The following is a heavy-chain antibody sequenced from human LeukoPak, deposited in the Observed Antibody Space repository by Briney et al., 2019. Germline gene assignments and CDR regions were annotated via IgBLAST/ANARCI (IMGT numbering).Heavy chain of an antibody. CDR3: AAMATTLLGLFDY. V-gene: IGHV1-69*05. CDR1: GGTFSSYA. J-gene: IGHJ4*02. Sequence: GSSVKVSCKASGGTFSSYAISWVRQAPGQGLGWMGGIIPIFGTANYAQKFQGRVTITTDESTSTAYMELSSLRSEDTAVYYCAAMATTLLGLFDYWGQGTLVTVSS. D-gene: IGHD5-24*01. CDR2: IIPIFGTA.